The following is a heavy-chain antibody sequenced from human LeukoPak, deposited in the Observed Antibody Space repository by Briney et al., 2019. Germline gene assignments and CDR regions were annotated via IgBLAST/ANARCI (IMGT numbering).Heavy chain of an antibody. J-gene: IGHJ5*02. CDR3: ARDNDCSGGSCLFP. D-gene: IGHD2-15*01. V-gene: IGHV3-30*03. CDR2: ISHDGNNK. CDR1: GFPFSDYG. Sequence: PGGSLRLSCAASGFPFSDYGMYWVRQAPGKGLEWLAVISHDGNNKYYADSVKGRITISRDNSMNTLYLQMNSLRAEDTAVYYCARDNDCSGGSCLFPWGQGTLVTVSS.